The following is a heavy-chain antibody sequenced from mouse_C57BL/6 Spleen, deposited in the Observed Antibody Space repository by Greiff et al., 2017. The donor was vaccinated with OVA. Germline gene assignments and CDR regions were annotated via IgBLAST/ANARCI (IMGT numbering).Heavy chain of an antibody. J-gene: IGHJ1*03. CDR2: IYPSDSET. D-gene: IGHD1-1*01. CDR3: ARRDYGSSYRYFDV. V-gene: IGHV1-61*01. CDR1: GYTFTSYW. Sequence: QVQLQQPGAELVRPGSSVKLSCKASGYTFTSYWMDWVKQRPGQGLEWIGNIYPSDSETHYNQKFKDKATLTVDKSSSTAYMQLSSLTSEDSAVYYCARRDYGSSYRYFDVWGTGTTVTVSS.